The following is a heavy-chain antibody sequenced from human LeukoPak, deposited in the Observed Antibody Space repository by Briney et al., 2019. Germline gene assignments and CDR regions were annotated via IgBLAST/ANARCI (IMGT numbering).Heavy chain of an antibody. CDR3: AKDRPFCSSTSCLYYFDY. J-gene: IGHJ4*02. V-gene: IGHV3-30-3*01. CDR1: GFTFSSYP. Sequence: PAGGSLRLSCAASGFTFSSYPLHWVRQAPGKGLEWVTLISYDGSKIYYADSVKGRFTISRDNSKNTLYLQMNNLRAEDTAVYYCAKDRPFCSSTSCLYYFDYWGQGTLVTVSS. D-gene: IGHD2-2*01. CDR2: ISYDGSKI.